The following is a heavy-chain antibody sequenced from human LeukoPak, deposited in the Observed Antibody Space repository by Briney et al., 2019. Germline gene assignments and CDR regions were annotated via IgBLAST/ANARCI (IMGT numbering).Heavy chain of an antibody. CDR3: AKAEGSYKTLIDY. J-gene: IGHJ4*02. V-gene: IGHV3-23*01. D-gene: IGHD3-10*01. Sequence: GGSLRLSCAASGFAFTICAMNWVRQAPGKGLEWVSGISGSGSSTYYADSVKGRFTISRDSSKNTVCLQMNSLRAEDTAVYYCAKAEGSYKTLIDYWGQGTLVTVSS. CDR2: ISGSGSST. CDR1: GFAFTICA.